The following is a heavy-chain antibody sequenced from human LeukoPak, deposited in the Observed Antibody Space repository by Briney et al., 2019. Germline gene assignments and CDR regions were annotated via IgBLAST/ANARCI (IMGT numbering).Heavy chain of an antibody. D-gene: IGHD3-16*02. CDR3: ARDRPVMITFGGVIIAAY. CDR2: INPNSGGT. Sequence: ASVKVSCKASGYTFTGYYMHWVRQAPGQGLEWMGWINPNSGGTNYAQKFQGRVTMTRDTSISTAYMELSRLRSDDTAVYYCARDRPVMITFGGVIIAAYWGQGTLVSVSS. CDR1: GYTFTGYY. V-gene: IGHV1-2*02. J-gene: IGHJ4*02.